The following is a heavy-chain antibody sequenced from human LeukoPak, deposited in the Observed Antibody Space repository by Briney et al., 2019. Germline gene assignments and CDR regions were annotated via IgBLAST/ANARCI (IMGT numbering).Heavy chain of an antibody. J-gene: IGHJ4*02. CDR3: ARDQRDYDILTGYYSSAYFDY. V-gene: IGHV4-4*07. D-gene: IGHD3-9*01. Sequence: SETLSLTCTVSGGSISSYYWSWIRQPAGKGLEWIGRIYTSGSTNYNPSLKSRVTMSVDTSKNQFSLELSSVTAADTAVYYCARDQRDYDILTGYYSSAYFDYWGQGTLVTVSS. CDR1: GGSISSYY. CDR2: IYTSGST.